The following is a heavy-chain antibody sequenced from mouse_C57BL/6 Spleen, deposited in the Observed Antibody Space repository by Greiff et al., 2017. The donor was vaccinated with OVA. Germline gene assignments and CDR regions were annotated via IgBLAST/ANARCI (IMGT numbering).Heavy chain of an antibody. Sequence: QVQLQQPGAELVKPGASVKMSCKASGYTFTSYWITWVKQRPGQGLEWIGDIYPGSGSTNYNEKFKSKATLTVDTSSSTAYMQLSSLTSEDSAVYDCARRGLGGAWFAYWGQGTLVTVSA. J-gene: IGHJ3*01. D-gene: IGHD4-1*01. CDR3: ARRGLGGAWFAY. CDR2: IYPGSGST. V-gene: IGHV1-55*01. CDR1: GYTFTSYW.